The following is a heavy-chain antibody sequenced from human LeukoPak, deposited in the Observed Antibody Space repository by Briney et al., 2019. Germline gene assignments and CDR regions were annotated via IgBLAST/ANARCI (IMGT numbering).Heavy chain of an antibody. CDR1: GFTFSSYG. V-gene: IGHV3-33*01. CDR3: ARTLTILDAFDI. CDR2: IWYDGTNK. D-gene: IGHD3-9*01. Sequence: GGSLRLSCAASGFTFSSYGMHCVRQAPGKGLEWVAVIWYDGTNKYYADSVKGRFTISRDNSKNTLYLQMNSLRAEDTAVYYCARTLTILDAFDIWGQGTMVTVSS. J-gene: IGHJ3*02.